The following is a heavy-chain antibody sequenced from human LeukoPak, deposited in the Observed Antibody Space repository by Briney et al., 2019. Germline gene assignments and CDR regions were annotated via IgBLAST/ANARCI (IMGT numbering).Heavy chain of an antibody. CDR1: GFTFSSYW. J-gene: IGHJ6*03. D-gene: IGHD1-26*01. V-gene: IGHV3-7*01. CDR3: AREKGSGSYYSYYYYYMDV. CDR2: IKQDGSEK. Sequence: GGSLRLSCAASGFTFSSYWMSWVRQAPGKGLEWVANIKQDGSEKYYVDSVKGRFTISRDNAKNSLYLQMNSLRAEDTAVYYCAREKGSGSYYSYYYYYMDVWGKGTTVTISS.